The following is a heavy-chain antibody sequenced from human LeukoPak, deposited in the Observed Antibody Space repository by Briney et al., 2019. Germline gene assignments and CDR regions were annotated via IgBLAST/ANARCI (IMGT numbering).Heavy chain of an antibody. V-gene: IGHV3-23*01. D-gene: IGHD3-10*01. CDR1: GFPFSSHA. CDR3: AKDQRGYYQPIDY. J-gene: IGHJ4*02. CDR2: ISGSGSTS. Sequence: QPGGSLRLSCAASGFPFSSHAMRWVRQAPGRGLECVSAISGSGSTSYYADSVKGRFTISRDNSKNTLYLQMTSRRAEDTAVYYCAKDQRGYYQPIDYWGQGILVTVSS.